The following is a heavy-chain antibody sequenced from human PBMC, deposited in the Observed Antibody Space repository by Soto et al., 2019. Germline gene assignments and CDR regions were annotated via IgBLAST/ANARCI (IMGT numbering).Heavy chain of an antibody. D-gene: IGHD3-10*01. V-gene: IGHV4-4*02. J-gene: IGHJ3*01. CDR1: GGSISSSHW. CDR3: ATSYYPAIDV. CDR2: IYHSGST. Sequence: PSETLSLTCAVSGGSISSSHWWCLVRQSPGKGLEWIGEIYHSGSTNYNPSLKSRVTISIDKSKNQFSLRLTSVTAADTALYFCATSYYPAIDVWGQGTRVTVSS.